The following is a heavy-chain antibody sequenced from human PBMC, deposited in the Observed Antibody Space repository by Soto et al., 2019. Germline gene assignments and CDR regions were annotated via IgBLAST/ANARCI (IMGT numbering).Heavy chain of an antibody. CDR3: AKDFWSGFWFDP. Sequence: EVQLLESGGGLVQPGGSLRLSCAASGFTFSSYAMSWVRQAPGKGLEWVSAISGSGGSTYYADSVKGRFTISRDNSKNTLYLQMNSLRAEDTAVYCCAKDFWSGFWFDPWGQGTLVTVSS. CDR2: ISGSGGST. J-gene: IGHJ5*02. CDR1: GFTFSSYA. D-gene: IGHD3-3*01. V-gene: IGHV3-23*01.